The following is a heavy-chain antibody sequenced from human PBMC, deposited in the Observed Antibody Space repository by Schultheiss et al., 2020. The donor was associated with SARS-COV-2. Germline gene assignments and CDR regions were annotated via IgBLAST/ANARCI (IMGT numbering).Heavy chain of an antibody. CDR1: GVTFSSYA. V-gene: IGHV1-69*01. J-gene: IGHJ4*02. CDR3: ASASATVWPYYFDS. CDR2: IIPMFHTP. D-gene: IGHD3-16*01. Sequence: GGSLRLSCKASGVTFSSYAIYWVRQAPGQGLQWMGGIIPMFHTPYYAQKFQGRVTIAADESTSTVYLDLSSLRSDDTAVYYCASASATVWPYYFDSWGQGTLVTVSS.